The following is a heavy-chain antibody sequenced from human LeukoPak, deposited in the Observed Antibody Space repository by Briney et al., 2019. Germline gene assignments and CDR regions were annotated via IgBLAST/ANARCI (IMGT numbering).Heavy chain of an antibody. V-gene: IGHV3-73*01. CDR1: GFTFSGSA. CDR3: VSGRDAFDI. Sequence: GGSLKLSCAASGFTFSGSAMHWVRQASGKRLEWVGRIRSKAHSYATAYAASVKGRFTISRDDSKNTAYLQMNSLKTEDTAVYYCVSGRDAFDIWGQGTMVTVSS. CDR2: IRSKAHSYAT. J-gene: IGHJ3*02.